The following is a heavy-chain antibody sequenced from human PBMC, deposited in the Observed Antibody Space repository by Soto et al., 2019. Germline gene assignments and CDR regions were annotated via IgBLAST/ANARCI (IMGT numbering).Heavy chain of an antibody. CDR3: ARLYGDYGRLGLGQDWYFDL. CDR2: INPNGGAT. Sequence: QVQLVQSGAEVMKPGTAVKVSCKASGYTFTAHYIHWVRQAPGQGLEWMGWINPNGGATTYAQNFQVWVPFTRDTSITTTYMELRMLRSHDPAVYYCARLYGDYGRLGLGQDWYFDLWGRGTLVTVAS. J-gene: IGHJ2*01. V-gene: IGHV1-2*04. D-gene: IGHD4-17*01. CDR1: GYTFTAHY.